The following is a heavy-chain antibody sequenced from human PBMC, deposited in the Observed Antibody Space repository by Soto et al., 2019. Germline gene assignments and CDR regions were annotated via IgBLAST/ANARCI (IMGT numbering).Heavy chain of an antibody. V-gene: IGHV3-30*03. CDR2: ISKDGSKE. D-gene: IGHD4-17*01. CDR1: VFTFSNYG. J-gene: IGHJ4*02. Sequence: RLCCAASVFTFSNYGMHWVRQAPGKGLEWVAVISKDGSKEYYTDSVKGRFTISRDNSKNTLYLQMNSLRGEDTAVYYCARDDYGDYGQFDSWGQGTLVTVSS. CDR3: ARDDYGDYGQFDS.